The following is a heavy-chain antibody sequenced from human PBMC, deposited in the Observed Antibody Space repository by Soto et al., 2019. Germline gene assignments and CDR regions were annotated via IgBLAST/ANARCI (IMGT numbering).Heavy chain of an antibody. J-gene: IGHJ5*02. CDR2: IYWDDDK. CDR1: GFSLSTSGVG. Sequence: QITLKESGPPLVKPTQTLTLTCTFSGFSLSTSGVGVGWIRQPPGKALEWLALIYWDDDKRYSPSLKSRLTITKDTSKNQVVLTMTNMDPVDTATYYCALGEGSGTRVRWFDPWGQGTLVTVSS. D-gene: IGHD1-7*01. V-gene: IGHV2-5*02. CDR3: ALGEGSGTRVRWFDP.